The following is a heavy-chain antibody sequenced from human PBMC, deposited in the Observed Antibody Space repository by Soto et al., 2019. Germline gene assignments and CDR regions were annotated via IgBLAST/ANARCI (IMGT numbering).Heavy chain of an antibody. V-gene: IGHV4-39*01. D-gene: IGHD2-15*01. CDR2: IYYRGSA. CDR1: GDSISSSNYY. CDR3: ARHKIVERVFDY. J-gene: IGHJ4*02. Sequence: QLQLQESGPGLVKPSETLSLTCTVSGDSISSSNYYWGWIRQPPGKGLEWIGNIYYRGSAYSNPSLKSRVTISLDTSKNQFSLKLNSVTAADTAVYYCARHKIVERVFDYWGQGTLVTVSS.